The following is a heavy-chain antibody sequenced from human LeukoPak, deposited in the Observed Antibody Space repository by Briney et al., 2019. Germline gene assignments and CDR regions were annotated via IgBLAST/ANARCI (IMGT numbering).Heavy chain of an antibody. CDR3: ARESLTDIVVVGAFDI. Sequence: GGSLRLSCAASGFIFSDYWMHWVRQGPGKGLVWVSRIKSDGSSTSYADSVKGRFTISRDNAKNTLYLQMNSLRAEDTAVYYCARESLTDIVVVGAFDIWGQGAMVTVSS. CDR1: GFIFSDYW. CDR2: IKSDGSST. V-gene: IGHV3-74*01. D-gene: IGHD2-15*01. J-gene: IGHJ3*02.